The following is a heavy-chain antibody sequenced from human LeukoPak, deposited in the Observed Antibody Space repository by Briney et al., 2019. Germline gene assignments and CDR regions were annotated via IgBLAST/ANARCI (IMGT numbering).Heavy chain of an antibody. Sequence: VASVKVSCKASGYTFTSYAMHWVRQAPGQRLEWMGWINAGNGNTKYSQKFQGRVTMTRDTSTSTVYMELSSLRSEDTAVYYCARSTVTLDYWGQGTLVTVSS. CDR2: INAGNGNT. V-gene: IGHV1-3*01. J-gene: IGHJ4*02. D-gene: IGHD4-17*01. CDR3: ARSTVTLDY. CDR1: GYTFTSYA.